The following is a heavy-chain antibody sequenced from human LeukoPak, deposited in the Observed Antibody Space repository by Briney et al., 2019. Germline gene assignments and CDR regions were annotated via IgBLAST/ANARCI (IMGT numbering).Heavy chain of an antibody. CDR1: GYSFTSYW. J-gene: IGHJ4*02. V-gene: IGHV5-51*01. Sequence: GESLKISCKGSGYSFTSYWIGWVRQMPGKGLEWMGIIYPGDSDTRYSPSFQGQVTISADKSISTAYLQWSSLKASDTAMYYCARLARDRGDIVVVPAAYDYWGQGTLVTVSS. D-gene: IGHD2-2*01. CDR2: IYPGDSDT. CDR3: ARLARDRGDIVVVPAAYDY.